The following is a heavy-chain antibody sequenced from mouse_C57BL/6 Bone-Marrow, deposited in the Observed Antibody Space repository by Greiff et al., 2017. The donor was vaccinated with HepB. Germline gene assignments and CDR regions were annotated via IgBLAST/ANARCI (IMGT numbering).Heavy chain of an antibody. CDR1: GYTFTSYG. V-gene: IGHV1-81*01. Sequence: QVQLQQSGAELARPGASVKLSCKASGYTFTSYGISWVKQRTGQGLEWIGEIYPRSGNTYYNEKFKGKATLTADKSSSTAYMELRSLTYEDSAVYFCARKLRYPYYYARDYWGQGTAVTVSS. D-gene: IGHD1-1*01. J-gene: IGHJ4*01. CDR3: ARKLRYPYYYARDY. CDR2: IYPRSGNT.